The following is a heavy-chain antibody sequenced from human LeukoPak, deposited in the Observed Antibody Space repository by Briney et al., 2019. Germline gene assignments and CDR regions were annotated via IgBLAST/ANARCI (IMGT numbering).Heavy chain of an antibody. J-gene: IGHJ6*03. CDR3: AREGRAYCGGDCYYYYYYMDV. CDR1: GFTFSSYW. D-gene: IGHD2-21*02. Sequence: QPGGSLRLSCAASGFTFSSYWMHWVRQAPGKGLVWVSRINSDGSSTSYADSVKGRFTISRDNAKNTLYLQMNSLRAEDTAVYYCAREGRAYCGGDCYYYYYYMDVWGKGTTVTVSS. V-gene: IGHV3-74*01. CDR2: INSDGSST.